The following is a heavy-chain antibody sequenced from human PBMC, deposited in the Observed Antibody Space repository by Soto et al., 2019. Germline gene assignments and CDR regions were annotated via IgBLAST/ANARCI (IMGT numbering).Heavy chain of an antibody. CDR2: IDTSGNT. Sequence: SETLSLTCTVSGVSIGNFYWSWIRQPAGKGLEWIGRIDTSGNTNYNPSLKSRVTMSVDTSKKQFSLKLTSVTAADTAVYYCARYSSNWFQTEGMDVWGQGTTVTVSS. D-gene: IGHD6-13*01. V-gene: IGHV4-4*07. J-gene: IGHJ6*02. CDR3: ARYSSNWFQTEGMDV. CDR1: GVSIGNFY.